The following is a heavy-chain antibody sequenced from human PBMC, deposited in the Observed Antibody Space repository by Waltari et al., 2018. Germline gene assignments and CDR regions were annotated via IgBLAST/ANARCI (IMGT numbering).Heavy chain of an antibody. Sequence: EVQLVESGGGLVRPGGSLRLPCAASGLSFKTYNMNWVLQAPGKGLEWVSSISNTGAYMHYADSVKGRFTISRDNAKNSLYLQLSSLRAEDTAMYYCATGGWGFFLGYWGQGTLVTVSS. J-gene: IGHJ4*02. CDR1: GLSFKTYN. CDR3: ATGGWGFFLGY. CDR2: ISNTGAYM. V-gene: IGHV3-21*02. D-gene: IGHD7-27*01.